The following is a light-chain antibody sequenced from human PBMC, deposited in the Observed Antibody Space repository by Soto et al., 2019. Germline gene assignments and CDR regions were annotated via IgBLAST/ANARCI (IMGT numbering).Light chain of an antibody. CDR3: QQYGSLPRT. CDR1: QTVSRNY. V-gene: IGKV3-20*01. J-gene: IGKJ1*01. Sequence: EVVLKQSPVTLSLSPGERATLSCRASQTVSRNYLAWYQQKPGQAPRLLIYGASSRATGIPDRFSGSGSGTDFTLTISRLEPEDFAVYYCQQYGSLPRTFGQGTKVDTK. CDR2: GAS.